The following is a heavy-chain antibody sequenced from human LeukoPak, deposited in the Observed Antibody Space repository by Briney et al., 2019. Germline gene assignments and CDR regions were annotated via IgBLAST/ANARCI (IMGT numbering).Heavy chain of an antibody. Sequence: GESLRISCKVSGYSFTSYCIGWVRQMPGKGLEWMGIIYPGDSGPTYSPSFQGQVTISVDKSISTAYLQWSSLQASDTAMYYCGMSGDRVPLQDDVFDVWGQGTMVTVST. D-gene: IGHD1-26*01. CDR1: GYSFTSYC. CDR3: GMSGDRVPLQDDVFDV. V-gene: IGHV5-51*01. J-gene: IGHJ3*01. CDR2: IYPGDSGP.